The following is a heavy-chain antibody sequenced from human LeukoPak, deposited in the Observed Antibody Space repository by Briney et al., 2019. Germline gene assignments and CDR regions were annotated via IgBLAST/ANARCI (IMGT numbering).Heavy chain of an antibody. D-gene: IGHD2-2*02. J-gene: IGHJ4*02. CDR1: GGSISSSNW. Sequence: PSETLSLTCVVSGGSISSSNWWSWVRQPPGKGLEWIGEIYHSGTTNYNPSLKSRVTVSVDKSKNHFSLKLSSVTAADTAVYYCARSAQIVAAAIAYYFDYWGQGTLVTVS. CDR2: IYHSGTT. V-gene: IGHV4-4*02. CDR3: ARSAQIVAAAIAYYFDY.